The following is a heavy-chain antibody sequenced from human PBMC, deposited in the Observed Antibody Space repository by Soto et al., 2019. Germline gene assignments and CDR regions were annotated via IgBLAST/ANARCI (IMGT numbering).Heavy chain of an antibody. CDR3: ARVRRYGIAVAGTFDY. CDR1: GGSISGGSYY. V-gene: IGHV4-61*01. Sequence: PSETLSLTCAVSGGSISGGSYYWSWIRQPPGKGLEWIGYIYYSGSTNYNPSLKSRVTISVDTSKNQFSLKLSSVTAADTAVYYCARVRRYGIAVAGTFDYWGQGTLVTVSS. J-gene: IGHJ4*02. CDR2: IYYSGST. D-gene: IGHD6-19*01.